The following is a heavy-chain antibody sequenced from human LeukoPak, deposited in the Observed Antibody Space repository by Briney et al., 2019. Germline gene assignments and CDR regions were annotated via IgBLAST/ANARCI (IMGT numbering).Heavy chain of an antibody. CDR3: ARDKDWFVDY. D-gene: IGHD3/OR15-3a*01. CDR1: GFTFSNYW. J-gene: IGHJ4*02. CDR2: IKQDGSDI. V-gene: IGHV3-7*01. Sequence: GGSLRLSCAAPGFTFSNYWMNWVRQAPGKGLGGVACIKQDGSDIYYVDSVRGRFTVSRDNAKNSLYLQMNSLRAEDTAMYYCARDKDWFVDYWGQGTLVTVSS.